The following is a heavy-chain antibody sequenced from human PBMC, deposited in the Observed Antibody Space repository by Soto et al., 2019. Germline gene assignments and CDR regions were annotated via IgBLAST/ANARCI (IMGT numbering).Heavy chain of an antibody. CDR3: ARHSPMITFGGVNYYFDY. V-gene: IGHV4-39*01. J-gene: IGHJ4*02. D-gene: IGHD3-16*01. CDR2: IYYSGST. Sequence: PSETLSLTCTVSGGSISSSSYYWDWIRQPPGKGLEWIGSIYYSGSTYYNPSLKSRVTISVDTSKNQFSLKLSSVTAADTAVYYCARHSPMITFGGVNYYFDYWGQGTLVTVS. CDR1: GGSISSSSYY.